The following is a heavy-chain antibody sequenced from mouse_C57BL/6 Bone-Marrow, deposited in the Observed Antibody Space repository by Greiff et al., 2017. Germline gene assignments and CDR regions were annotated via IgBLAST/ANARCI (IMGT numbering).Heavy chain of an antibody. D-gene: IGHD2-4*01. CDR3: ARGGLRRDYYAMDY. CDR1: GYTFTSYW. J-gene: IGHJ4*01. Sequence: QVQLQQPGAELVRPGTSVKLSCKASGYTFTSYWMHWVKQRPGQGLEWIGVIDPSDSYTNYNQKLKGKATLTVDTSSRTAYMQLSSLTSEDSAVYYCARGGLRRDYYAMDYWGQGTSVTVSS. CDR2: IDPSDSYT. V-gene: IGHV1-59*01.